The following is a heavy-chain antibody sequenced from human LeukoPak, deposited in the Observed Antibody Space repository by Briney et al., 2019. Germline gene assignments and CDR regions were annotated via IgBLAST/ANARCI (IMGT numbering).Heavy chain of an antibody. CDR2: TYYRSKRFN. CDR1: GDSVSNNSAA. Sequence: SQTLSLTCAISGDSVSNNSAAWNWIRQSPSRGLEWLGWTYYRSKRFNASAVSVKGRITINPDTSKNQFSLQLISVTSEDTAVYYCARGAKYCSGGTCYSRNFDYWGQGTLVTVSS. D-gene: IGHD2-15*01. J-gene: IGHJ4*02. V-gene: IGHV6-1*01. CDR3: ARGAKYCSGGTCYSRNFDY.